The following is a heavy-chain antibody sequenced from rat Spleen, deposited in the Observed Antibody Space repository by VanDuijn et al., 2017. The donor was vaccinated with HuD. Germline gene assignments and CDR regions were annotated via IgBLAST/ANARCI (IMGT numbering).Heavy chain of an antibody. D-gene: IGHD4-6*01. V-gene: IGHV5S13*01. CDR2: INTDGDST. CDR3: TRGSLGSGRLNWFVY. CDR1: GFTFSNYG. J-gene: IGHJ3*01. Sequence: EVKLVESGGGLVQPGRSLKLSCAASGFTFSNYGMAWVRQTPTKGLEWVASINTDGDSTFYPDSVKGRFTISRHNAENTVYLQMNSLRSEDTATYYCTRGSLGSGRLNWFVYWGQGTLVTVSS.